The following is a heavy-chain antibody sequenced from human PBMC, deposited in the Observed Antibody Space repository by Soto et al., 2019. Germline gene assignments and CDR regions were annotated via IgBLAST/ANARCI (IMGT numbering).Heavy chain of an antibody. J-gene: IGHJ6*02. CDR1: GGTCSSYA. V-gene: IGHV1-69*13. D-gene: IGHD5-18*01. CDR3: ARDGDTAMASYYYYGMDV. CDR2: IIPIFGTA. Sequence: GASVKVAWKAAGGTCSSYAISWVRQAPGQGLEWMGGIIPIFGTANYAQKFQGRVTITADESTSTAYMELSSLRSEDTAVYYCARDGDTAMASYYYYGMDVWGQGTTVTVSS.